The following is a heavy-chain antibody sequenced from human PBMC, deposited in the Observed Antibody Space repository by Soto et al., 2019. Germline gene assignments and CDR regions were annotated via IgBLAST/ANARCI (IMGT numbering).Heavy chain of an antibody. V-gene: IGHV1-69*13. CDR1: VGTFSSYA. CDR2: IIPIFGTA. D-gene: IGHD6-13*01. J-gene: IGHJ6*02. CDR3: ARDGAFVAAARAWYYYYGMDV. Sequence: GASVKVSCKASVGTFSSYAISWVRQAPGQGLEWMGGIIPIFGTANYAQKFQGRVTITADESTNTAYMELSSLRSEDTAVYYCARDGAFVAAARAWYYYYGMDVWGQGTTVTVSS.